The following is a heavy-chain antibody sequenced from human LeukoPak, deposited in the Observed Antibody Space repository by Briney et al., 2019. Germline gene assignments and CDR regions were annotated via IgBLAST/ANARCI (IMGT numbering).Heavy chain of an antibody. J-gene: IGHJ4*02. Sequence: VKVSCKASGGTFSSYAISRVRQARGQGLEWMGGIIPIFGTANYAQKFQGRVTITTEESTSTAYMEMSSLRSEDTVVYYCARNNIQYYYDSSGYYYFDYWGQGTLVTVSS. CDR1: GGTFSSYA. D-gene: IGHD3-22*01. CDR2: IIPIFGTA. V-gene: IGHV1-69*05. CDR3: ARNNIQYYYDSSGYYYFDY.